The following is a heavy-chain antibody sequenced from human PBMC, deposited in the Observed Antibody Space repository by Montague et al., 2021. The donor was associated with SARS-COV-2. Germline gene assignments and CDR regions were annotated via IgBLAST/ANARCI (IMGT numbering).Heavy chain of an antibody. D-gene: IGHD3-16*02. CDR3: ARTSLASASCRFDP. V-gene: IGHV4-59*01. CDR1: GGSTNNFY. Sequence: SETLSLTCTVSGGSTNNFYWSWIRQPPGKGLEWIGYIYYSGGTDYNPSLKSPVTISIDTSKNQFSLNLTSVTAADTGVYYCARTSLASASCRFDPWGQGTLVTVSS. J-gene: IGHJ5*02. CDR2: IYYSGGT.